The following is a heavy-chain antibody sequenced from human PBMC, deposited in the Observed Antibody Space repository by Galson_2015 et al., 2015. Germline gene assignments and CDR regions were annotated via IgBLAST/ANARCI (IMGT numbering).Heavy chain of an antibody. J-gene: IGHJ6*03. CDR3: AKVTRIRYFDWPRGGGGYMDV. CDR1: GFTFSSYG. V-gene: IGHV3-23*01. D-gene: IGHD3-9*01. Sequence: SLRLSCAASGFTFSSYGMHWVRQAPGKGLEWVSAISGSGGSTYYADSVKGRFTISRDNSKNTLYLQMNSLRAEDTAVYYCAKVTRIRYFDWPRGGGGYMDVWGKGTTVTVSS. CDR2: ISGSGGST.